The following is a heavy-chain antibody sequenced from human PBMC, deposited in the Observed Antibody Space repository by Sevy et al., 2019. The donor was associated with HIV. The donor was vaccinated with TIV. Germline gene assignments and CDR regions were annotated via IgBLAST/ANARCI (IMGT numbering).Heavy chain of an antibody. CDR2: ISYDGSNK. D-gene: IGHD6-19*01. CDR1: GFTFSSYA. V-gene: IGHV3-30-3*01. CDR3: ARRRYSSGCENFDY. J-gene: IGHJ4*02. Sequence: GGSLRLSCAASGFTFSSYAMHWVRQAPGKGLEWVAVISYDGSNKYYADSVKGRFTISRDNSKNTLYLQMNSLRAEDTAVYYCARRRYSSGCENFDYWGQGTLVTVSS.